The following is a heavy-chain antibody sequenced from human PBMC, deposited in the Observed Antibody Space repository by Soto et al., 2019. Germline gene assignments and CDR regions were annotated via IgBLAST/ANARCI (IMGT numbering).Heavy chain of an antibody. Sequence: EVPLLESGGGLVQPGGSLRLSCAASGFTFSNYAVTWGLPAPGKRLEWVSTISGSGGSPYYADAVKGRFTISKENSKNTLYLQMNSLRAEDTAVYYCAKDQGSSWYEIDYWGQGTLVTVSS. V-gene: IGHV3-23*01. CDR2: ISGSGGSP. J-gene: IGHJ4*02. D-gene: IGHD6-13*01. CDR1: GFTFSNYA. CDR3: AKDQGSSWYEIDY.